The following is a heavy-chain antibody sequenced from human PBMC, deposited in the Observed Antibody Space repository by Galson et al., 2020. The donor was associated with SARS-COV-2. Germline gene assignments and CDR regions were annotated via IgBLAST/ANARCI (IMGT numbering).Heavy chain of an antibody. CDR2: TFYRSKWYN. CDR1: GDSVSKDSTS. J-gene: IGHJ4*02. V-gene: IGHV6-1*01. Sequence: QTLSHTCAISGDSVSKDSTSSTWIRQPPTKGLEWLGRTFYRSKWYNDYAVSVKSRITINPDTTKDQFSLQLNSVTPEDTAVYDCARGGSGRGYVYWGQGTLVTVSS. D-gene: IGHD6-13*01. CDR3: ARGGSGRGYVY.